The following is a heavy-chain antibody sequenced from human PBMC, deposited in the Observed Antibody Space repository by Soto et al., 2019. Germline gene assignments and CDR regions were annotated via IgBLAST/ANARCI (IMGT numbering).Heavy chain of an antibody. V-gene: IGHV4-39*01. J-gene: IGHJ5*02. CDR1: GGSISSSGCY. CDR2: IYYSGST. Sequence: PSDTLSLTCTVSGGSISSSGCYWGWIRQPPGKGLEWIGSIYYSGSTYYNPSLKSRVTISVDTSKNQFSLKLSSVTAADTAVYYCARHPSDFWFDPWGQGTLVTVSS. CDR3: ARHPSDFWFDP. D-gene: IGHD2-21*02.